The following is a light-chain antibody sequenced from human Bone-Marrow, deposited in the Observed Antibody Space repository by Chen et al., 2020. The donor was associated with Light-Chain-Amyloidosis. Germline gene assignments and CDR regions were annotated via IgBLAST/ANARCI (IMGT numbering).Light chain of an antibody. Sequence: MTQSPDTLSVSPGGRATLSCRASQTISDKLAWYQQRPGRAPRLLIYGGSTRATGIPDRFSGSGSGTDFTLTISGLQSEDSAIYYCQQYNQWPPLTFGGGTKVEI. CDR3: QQYNQWPPLT. CDR2: GGS. J-gene: IGKJ4*01. V-gene: IGKV3D-15*01. CDR1: QTISDK.